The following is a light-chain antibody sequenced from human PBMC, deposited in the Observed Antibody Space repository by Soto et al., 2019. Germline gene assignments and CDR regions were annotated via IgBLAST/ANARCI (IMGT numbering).Light chain of an antibody. Sequence: EIQMTQSASTLPASVGDRVTITCRASQSIGSWLALYQQKPGKAPNLLIYKASSLESGVPSRFSGSGSGTEFTVTISSLQPEDFATYYCQQFNSYPWTFGQGTKVDIK. CDR3: QQFNSYPWT. CDR1: QSIGSW. CDR2: KAS. J-gene: IGKJ1*01. V-gene: IGKV1-5*03.